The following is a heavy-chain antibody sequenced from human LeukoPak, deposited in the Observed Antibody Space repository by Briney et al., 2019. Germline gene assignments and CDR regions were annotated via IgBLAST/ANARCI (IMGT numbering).Heavy chain of an antibody. CDR2: ISRSSSYI. V-gene: IGHV3-21*01. Sequence: PGRSLRLSCAASGLTFSIYSVNWVRQAPGKALEWVSSISRSSSYIYYADSAKGRFTFSRDNAKNSLYLQMNSLRAEDTAVYYCARAAAGDYWGQGTLVTVSS. CDR3: ARAAAGDY. J-gene: IGHJ4*02. D-gene: IGHD6-13*01. CDR1: GLTFSIYS.